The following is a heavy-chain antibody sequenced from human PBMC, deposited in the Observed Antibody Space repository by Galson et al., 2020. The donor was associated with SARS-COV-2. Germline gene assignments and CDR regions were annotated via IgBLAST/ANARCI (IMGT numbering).Heavy chain of an antibody. CDR2: ISSSSSYI. CDR3: ARVHREWELPDAFDI. J-gene: IGHJ3*02. D-gene: IGHD1-26*01. Sequence: GGSLRLSCAASGFTFSSYSMNWVRQAPGKGLEWVSSISSSSSYIYYADSVKGRFTISRDNAKNSLYLQMNSLRAEDTAVYYCARVHREWELPDAFDIWGQGTMVTVSS. V-gene: IGHV3-21*01. CDR1: GFTFSSYS.